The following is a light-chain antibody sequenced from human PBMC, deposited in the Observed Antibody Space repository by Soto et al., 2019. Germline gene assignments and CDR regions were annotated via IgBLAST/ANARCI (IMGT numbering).Light chain of an antibody. V-gene: IGLV4-69*01. J-gene: IGLJ2*01. CDR1: SGHSADA. CDR3: LRSGTASV. CDR2: LNTDGSH. Sequence: QPVLTQSPSASASLGTSVKRTCTLSSGHSADAIAWHQQRPEKGPRYLLTLNTDGSHNRGDGIPDRFSGSSSGAERYLTISSHQSDDEADYCCLRSGTASVFGVGTTL.